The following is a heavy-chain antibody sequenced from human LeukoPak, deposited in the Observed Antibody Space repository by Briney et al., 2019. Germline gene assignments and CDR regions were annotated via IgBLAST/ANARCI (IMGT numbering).Heavy chain of an antibody. J-gene: IGHJ4*02. CDR3: ARVAEAAAFDY. CDR2: ISWNSGTI. CDR1: GFTFDDYA. D-gene: IGHD6-13*01. V-gene: IGHV3-9*01. Sequence: GGSLRLSCAASGFTFDDYAMHWVRQAPGKGLEWVSGISWNSGTIGYADSMKGRFTISRDNAKNSLFLQMNSLRAEDTAVYYCARVAEAAAFDYWGQGTLVTVSS.